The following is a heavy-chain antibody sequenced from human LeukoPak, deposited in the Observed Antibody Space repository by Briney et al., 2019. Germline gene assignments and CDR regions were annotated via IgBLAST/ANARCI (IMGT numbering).Heavy chain of an antibody. CDR2: INSDGTT. V-gene: IGHV3-74*01. Sequence: GGSLRLSCAASGFSFSATWMHWVRQAPGKGLIWVSRINSDGTTSYADSVKGRFTISRDNAKNMLYLQMNSLRAEDTAVYYCARDWYYSIDYWGQGTLVTVSS. D-gene: IGHD3-10*01. J-gene: IGHJ4*02. CDR1: GFSFSATW. CDR3: ARDWYYSIDY.